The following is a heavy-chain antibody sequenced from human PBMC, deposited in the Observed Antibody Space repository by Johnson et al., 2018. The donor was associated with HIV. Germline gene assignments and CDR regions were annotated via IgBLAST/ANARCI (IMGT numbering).Heavy chain of an antibody. CDR1: GFTFSDDY. CDR3: ARGFDAFDI. J-gene: IGHJ3*02. Sequence: EVQLVESGGGVVQPGRSLRLSCAASGFTFSDDYMSWIRQAPGKGLEWVSGINWNGDRTGYADSVKGRFTISRDNAKNSLYLQMNSLRAEDTAVYYCARGFDAFDIWGQGTMVTVSS. CDR2: INWNGDRT. V-gene: IGHV3-20*04.